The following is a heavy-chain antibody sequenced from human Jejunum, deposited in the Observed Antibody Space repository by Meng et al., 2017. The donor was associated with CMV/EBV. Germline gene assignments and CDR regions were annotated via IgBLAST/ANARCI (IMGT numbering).Heavy chain of an antibody. D-gene: IGHD3-16*01. CDR2: INPYTGDT. V-gene: IGHV1-2*02. Sequence: KASEYTFTDYYIHWVRQAPGQGLEWMGYINPYTGDTNYPQEFQGRVTMTRDTSTNTAYMELTRLRSDDTALYYCAKDGGSFLDYDFDYWGQGTLVTVSS. CDR1: EYTFTDYY. J-gene: IGHJ4*02. CDR3: AKDGGSFLDYDFDY.